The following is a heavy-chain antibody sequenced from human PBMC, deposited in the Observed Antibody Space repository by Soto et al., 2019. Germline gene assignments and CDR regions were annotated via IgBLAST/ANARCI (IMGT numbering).Heavy chain of an antibody. V-gene: IGHV3-48*02. CDR2: ISSSSSTI. J-gene: IGHJ6*02. D-gene: IGHD4-4*01. Sequence: EVQLVESGGGLVQPGGSLRLSCAASGFTFSSYSMNWVRQAPGKGLEWVSYISSSSSTIYYADSVKGRFTISRDNAKNSLYLQMNSLRDEDTGVYYCARDGFSNYYYYYGMDVWGQGTTVTVSS. CDR1: GFTFSSYS. CDR3: ARDGFSNYYYYYGMDV.